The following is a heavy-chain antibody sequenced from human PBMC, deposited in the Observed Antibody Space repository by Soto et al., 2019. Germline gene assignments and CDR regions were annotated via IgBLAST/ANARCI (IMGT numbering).Heavy chain of an antibody. CDR3: ARGGAARSVSDY. CDR2: ISSSSSYI. V-gene: IGHV3-21*01. J-gene: IGHJ4*02. CDR1: GFTFSSYS. D-gene: IGHD6-6*01. Sequence: GSLRLSCAASGFTFSSYSMNWVRQAPGKGLEWVSSISSSSSYIYYADSVKGRFTISRDNAKNSLYLQMNSLRAEDTAVYYCARGGAARSVSDYWGQGTLVTVSS.